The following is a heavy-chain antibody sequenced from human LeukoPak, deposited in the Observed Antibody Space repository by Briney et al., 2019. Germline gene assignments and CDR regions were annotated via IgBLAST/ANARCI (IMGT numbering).Heavy chain of an antibody. D-gene: IGHD3-10*02. V-gene: IGHV3-48*04. CDR3: AELGITMIGGV. CDR1: GFTFSTYS. Sequence: GGSLRLSCEASGFTFSTYSMNWVRQAPGKGLEWVSFISTTSSTIYYADSVKGRFTISRDNAKNSLYLQMNSLRAEDTAVYYCAELGITMIGGVWGKGTTVTISS. CDR2: ISTTSSTI. J-gene: IGHJ6*04.